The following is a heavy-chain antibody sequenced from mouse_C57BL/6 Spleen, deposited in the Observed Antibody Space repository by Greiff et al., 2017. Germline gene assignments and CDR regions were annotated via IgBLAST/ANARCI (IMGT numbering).Heavy chain of an antibody. Sequence: EVQLVESEGGLVQPGSSMKLSCTASGFTFSDYYMAWVRQVPEKGLEWVANINYDGSSTYYLDSLKSRFIISRDNAKNILYLQMSSLKSEDTATYYCARVGGANWDWYFDVWGTGTTVTVSS. V-gene: IGHV5-16*01. J-gene: IGHJ1*03. CDR1: GFTFSDYY. CDR3: ARVGGANWDWYFDV. D-gene: IGHD4-1*01. CDR2: INYDGSST.